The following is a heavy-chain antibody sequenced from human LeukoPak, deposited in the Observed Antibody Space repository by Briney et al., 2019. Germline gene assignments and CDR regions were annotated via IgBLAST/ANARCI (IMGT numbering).Heavy chain of an antibody. J-gene: IGHJ5*02. CDR1: GGFISSSIYY. CDR3: ARHPGRSNWFDL. D-gene: IGHD3-10*01. V-gene: IGHV4-39*01. CDR2: VHYSEGT. Sequence: SETLSLTCTVSGGFISSSIYYWDWIRQPPGKGLEWIGNVHYSEGTYYNPSLKSRVTMSLDTSKNQFSLKLTSVTAADTAVYYCARHPGRSNWFDLWGQGILVTFSS.